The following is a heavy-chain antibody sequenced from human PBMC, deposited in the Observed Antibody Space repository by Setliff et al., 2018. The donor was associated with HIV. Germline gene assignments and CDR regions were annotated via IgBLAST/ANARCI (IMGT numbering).Heavy chain of an antibody. V-gene: IGHV4-38-2*01. CDR3: ARSKTGLGGGAHFDI. Sequence: SSETLSLTCAVSGYSISSGYYWGWIRQPPGKGLEWIGSIYYTGSTYYNPSLKSRITISVDTSMNQFFLKMTSVTAADTAVYYCARSKTGLGGGAHFDIWGQGTMVTVSS. J-gene: IGHJ3*02. CDR1: GYSISSGYY. D-gene: IGHD1-1*01. CDR2: IYYTGST.